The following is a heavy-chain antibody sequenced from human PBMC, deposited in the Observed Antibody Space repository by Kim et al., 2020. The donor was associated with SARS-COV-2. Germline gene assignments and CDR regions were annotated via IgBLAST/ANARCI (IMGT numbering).Heavy chain of an antibody. V-gene: IGHV1-69*01. J-gene: IGHJ3*02. Sequence: NYAQKFQGRVTITADESTSTAYMELSSLRSEDTAVYYCARRGGWGHAFDIWGQGTMVTVSS. CDR3: ARRGGWGHAFDI. D-gene: IGHD7-27*01.